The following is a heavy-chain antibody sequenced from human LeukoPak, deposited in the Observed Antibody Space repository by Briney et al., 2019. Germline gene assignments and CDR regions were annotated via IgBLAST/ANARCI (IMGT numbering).Heavy chain of an antibody. V-gene: IGHV5-51*01. D-gene: IGHD6-13*01. J-gene: IGHJ4*02. CDR1: GYSFTNYW. Sequence: GESLKISCKGSGYSFTNYWIGWVRQMPGKGLEWMGIIYPGDSDSRNSPSFQAQVSISADKSINTAYLQWSSLKALDTAMYYCARLSVIAADGTHYFDYWGQGTLVTVSS. CDR2: IYPGDSDS. CDR3: ARLSVIAADGTHYFDY.